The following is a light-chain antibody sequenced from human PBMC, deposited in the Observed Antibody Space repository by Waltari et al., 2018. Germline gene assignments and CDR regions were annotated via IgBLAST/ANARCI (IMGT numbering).Light chain of an antibody. J-gene: IGKJ2*01. V-gene: IGKV1-33*01. CDR3: QQYDALPYT. CDR1: QDISNY. CDR2: DVS. Sequence: DIQMTQSPSSLSASVGARVTITCQASQDISNYLNWYQQRPGKAPKLLIYDVSNLEPGVPSRFSGSDSGTHCTFTISSLQPEDVATYYCQQYDALPYTFGQGTKLEIK.